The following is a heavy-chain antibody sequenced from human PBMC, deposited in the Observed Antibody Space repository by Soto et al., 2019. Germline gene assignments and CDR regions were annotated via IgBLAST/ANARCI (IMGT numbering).Heavy chain of an antibody. V-gene: IGHV3-33*01. J-gene: IGHJ4*02. CDR2: IWYDGSNK. Sequence: QPGGSLRLSCAASGFTFSSYGMHWVRQAPGKGLEWVAVIWYDGSNKYYADSVKGRFTISRDNSKNTLYLQMNSLRAEDTAVYYCARDRYCTNGVCYYFDYWGQGTLVTVSS. CDR3: ARDRYCTNGVCYYFDY. CDR1: GFTFSSYG. D-gene: IGHD2-8*01.